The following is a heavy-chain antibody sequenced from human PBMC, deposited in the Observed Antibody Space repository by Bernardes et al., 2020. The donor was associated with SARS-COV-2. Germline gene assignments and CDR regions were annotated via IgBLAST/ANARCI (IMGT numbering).Heavy chain of an antibody. Sequence: GGSLRPSCAASGFTVSNNYMSWVRQAPGKGLEWVSVLYSGGSTYYADSVKGRFTISRHNSKNTLYLQMNSLRAEDTAVYYCALTTYYYDSSGYFYWGQGTLVTVSS. CDR1: GFTVSNNY. V-gene: IGHV3-53*04. CDR2: LYSGGST. D-gene: IGHD3-22*01. CDR3: ALTTYYYDSSGYFY. J-gene: IGHJ4*02.